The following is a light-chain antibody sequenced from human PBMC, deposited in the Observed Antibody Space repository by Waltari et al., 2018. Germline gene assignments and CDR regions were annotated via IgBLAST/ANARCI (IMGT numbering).Light chain of an antibody. CDR1: DSDVAAYHF. CDR2: EVS. V-gene: IGLV2-14*01. J-gene: IGLJ1*01. Sequence: QSALTQPASVSGSPGQSITIPCAGTDSDVAAYHFASWYQQHPGKAPILRIYEVSNRPSGISNRFSASKSGNTASLTISGLQAEDEADYYCSSYTTSSAPGVFGTGTRVTVL. CDR3: SSYTTSSAPGV.